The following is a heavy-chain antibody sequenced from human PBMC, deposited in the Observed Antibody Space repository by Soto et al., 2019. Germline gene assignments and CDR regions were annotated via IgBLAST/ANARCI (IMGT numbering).Heavy chain of an antibody. Sequence: GGSLRLSCVASGFTLGNYGMHWVRQAPGKGLEWVAVIWYDGSNKYYADSVKGRFSISRDNSKNTVDLQLDSLRAEDTAVYYCVRDYWGVACLEGGGHFDYWGQGTLVTVSS. CDR2: IWYDGSNK. CDR3: VRDYWGVACLEGGGHFDY. V-gene: IGHV3-33*01. D-gene: IGHD2-21*01. CDR1: GFTLGNYG. J-gene: IGHJ4*02.